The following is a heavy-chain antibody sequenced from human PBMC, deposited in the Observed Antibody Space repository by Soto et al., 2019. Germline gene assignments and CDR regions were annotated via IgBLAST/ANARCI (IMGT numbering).Heavy chain of an antibody. CDR2: ISGSGDST. Sequence: GSLRLSCAASGFTFSTYAMNWVRQAPGEGLEWVSGISGSGDSTYYADSVKGRFTVSRGNSKNTLYLQMNSLRAEDTAVFYCAKEGSSGWSFDYWGQGTPVTVSS. CDR3: AKEGSSGWSFDY. D-gene: IGHD6-19*01. V-gene: IGHV3-23*01. CDR1: GFTFSTYA. J-gene: IGHJ4*02.